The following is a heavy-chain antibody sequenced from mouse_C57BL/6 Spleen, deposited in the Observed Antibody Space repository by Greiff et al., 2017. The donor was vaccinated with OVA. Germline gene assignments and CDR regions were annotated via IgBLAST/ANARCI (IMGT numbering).Heavy chain of an antibody. CDR3: AREPYYGSSPYAMDY. D-gene: IGHD1-1*01. J-gene: IGHJ4*01. CDR1: GYTFTSYW. CDR2: IYPGSGST. V-gene: IGHV1-55*01. Sequence: QVQLQQSGAELVKPGASVKMSCKASGYTFTSYWITWVKQRPGQGLEWIGDIYPGSGSTNYNEKFKSKATLTVDTSSSTAYMQLSSLTSEDSAVYYCAREPYYGSSPYAMDYWGQGTSVTVSS.